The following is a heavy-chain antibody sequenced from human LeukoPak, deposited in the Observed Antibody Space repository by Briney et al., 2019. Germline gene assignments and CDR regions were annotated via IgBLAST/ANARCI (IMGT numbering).Heavy chain of an antibody. V-gene: IGHV3-33*01. CDR1: GFTFSSYG. CDR2: IWYDGSNK. J-gene: IGHJ3*02. CDR3: ARERGCSSNSCFLDAFDI. Sequence: GGSLRLSCAASGFTFSSYGMHWVRQAPGKGLEWVAVIWYDGSNKYYADSVKGRFTISRDNFKNTLYLQMNSLRAEDTAVYYCARERGCSSNSCFLDAFDIWGQGTMVTDSS. D-gene: IGHD2-2*01.